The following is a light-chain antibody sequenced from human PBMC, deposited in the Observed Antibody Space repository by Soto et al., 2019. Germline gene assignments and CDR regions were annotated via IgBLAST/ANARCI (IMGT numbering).Light chain of an antibody. Sequence: QSVLTQPPSVSGAPGQRVTISCTESSSNIGAGYDVNWYQQLPGTAPKLLIFGDSNRPSGVPDRFSGSKSGTSASLAISGLRSEDEADYYCAAWDDSLSGPVFGGGTKLTVL. CDR2: GDS. CDR1: SSNIGAGYD. V-gene: IGLV1-40*01. J-gene: IGLJ3*02. CDR3: AAWDDSLSGPV.